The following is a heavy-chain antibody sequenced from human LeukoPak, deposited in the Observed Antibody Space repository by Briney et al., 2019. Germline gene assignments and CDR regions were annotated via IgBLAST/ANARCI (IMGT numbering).Heavy chain of an antibody. J-gene: IGHJ4*02. V-gene: IGHV3-30*03. CDR2: ISYDGTKK. Sequence: PGGSLRLSCAASGFTFSSYGMHWVRQAPGKGLEWVAVISYDGTKKNYADTVKGRFTISRDNSKNTLYLQMHSLRAEDTAVYYCARGGYGDYTTGYWGRGTLVTVSS. D-gene: IGHD4-17*01. CDR3: ARGGYGDYTTGY. CDR1: GFTFSSYG.